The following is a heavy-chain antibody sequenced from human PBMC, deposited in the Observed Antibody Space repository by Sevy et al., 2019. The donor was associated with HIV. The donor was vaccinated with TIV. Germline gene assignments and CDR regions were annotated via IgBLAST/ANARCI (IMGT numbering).Heavy chain of an antibody. Sequence: SETLSLTCTVSGGSISNYFWSWIRQPPGKGLEWIGYMYYTGSTNYNPSLKSRVTISIDTSKNQFSLKLRSVTAADTAVYYCARASIGASGDFDYWGQGTLVTVSS. D-gene: IGHD6-13*01. J-gene: IGHJ4*02. CDR1: GGSISNYF. CDR2: MYYTGST. V-gene: IGHV4-59*01. CDR3: ARASIGASGDFDY.